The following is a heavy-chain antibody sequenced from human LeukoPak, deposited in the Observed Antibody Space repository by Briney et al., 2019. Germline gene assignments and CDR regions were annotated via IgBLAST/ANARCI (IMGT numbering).Heavy chain of an antibody. CDR1: GFTFGDYA. CDR2: IRSKGYGGTT. CDR3: TRDRTREKAATYAFDI. Sequence: PGGSLRLSCTASGFTFGDYAMSWFRQAPGKGLEWVGFIRSKGYGGTTEYAASVKGRFTISRDDSKTIAYLQMNSLKTEDTAVYYCTRDRTREKAATYAFDIWGQGTMVTVSS. V-gene: IGHV3-49*03. D-gene: IGHD2-15*01. J-gene: IGHJ3*02.